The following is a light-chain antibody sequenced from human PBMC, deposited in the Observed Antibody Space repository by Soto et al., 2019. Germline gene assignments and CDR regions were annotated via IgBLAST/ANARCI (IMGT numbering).Light chain of an antibody. CDR1: SSDVGGYNY. Sequence: QSVLTQPASVPGSPGQSITISCTGTSSDVGGYNYVSWYQQHPGKAPKLMIYDVSNRPSGVSNRFSGSKSGNTASLTISGLQAEDEADYYCSSYTSSSTPALYVFGTGTKVTVL. V-gene: IGLV2-14*01. CDR2: DVS. CDR3: SSYTSSSTPALYV. J-gene: IGLJ1*01.